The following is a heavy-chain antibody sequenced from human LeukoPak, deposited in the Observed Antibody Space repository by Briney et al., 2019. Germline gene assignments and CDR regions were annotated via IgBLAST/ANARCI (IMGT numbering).Heavy chain of an antibody. J-gene: IGHJ4*02. CDR1: GFPFDGYG. D-gene: IGHD6-13*01. V-gene: IGHV3-9*01. CDR2: ISWNSASV. CDR3: AKDYGYSSSWNDY. Sequence: SLRLSCEASGFPFDGYGMHWVRPAPGKGLEWVSTISWNSASVGYVDSVKGRFTISRDNAKKTLYLQMNSLRPEDTALYYCAKDYGYSSSWNDYWGQGTPVTVSS.